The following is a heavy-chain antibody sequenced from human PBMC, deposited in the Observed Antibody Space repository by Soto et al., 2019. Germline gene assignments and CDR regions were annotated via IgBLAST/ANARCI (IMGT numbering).Heavy chain of an antibody. Sequence: EVQLVESGGGLVKPGGSLRLSCAASGFTFSSYSMNWVRQAPGKGLEWVSSISSSSSYIYYADSVKGRFTISRDNAKNSLYLQMNSLRAEDTAVYYCARVARYFDWLSMDYYYYYGMDVWGQGTTVTVSS. D-gene: IGHD3-9*01. CDR1: GFTFSSYS. V-gene: IGHV3-21*01. CDR2: ISSSSSYI. J-gene: IGHJ6*02. CDR3: ARVARYFDWLSMDYYYYYGMDV.